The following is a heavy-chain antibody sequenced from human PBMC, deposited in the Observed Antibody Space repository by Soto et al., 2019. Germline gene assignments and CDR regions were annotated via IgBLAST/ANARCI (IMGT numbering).Heavy chain of an antibody. CDR3: ARERGGYSEGDY. CDR1: GYTFTSYG. V-gene: IGHV1-18*01. Sequence: QVQLVQSGAEVKKPGASVKVSCKASGYTFTSYGIAWVRQAPGQGLEWMGWVNIYEGRTNYAQKFQGRVTMTADTSTSTVYLELRSLRSDDTAIYYCARERGGYSEGDYWGQGNVVTVSS. D-gene: IGHD5-18*01. J-gene: IGHJ4*02. CDR2: VNIYEGRT.